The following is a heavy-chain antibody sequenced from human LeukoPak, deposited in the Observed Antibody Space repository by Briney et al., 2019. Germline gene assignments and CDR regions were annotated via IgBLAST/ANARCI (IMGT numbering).Heavy chain of an antibody. CDR2: IYHSGST. CDR3: ARRRPTPIAAAGTHAFDI. J-gene: IGHJ3*02. CDR1: GGSISSGGYS. Sequence: SQTLSLTCAVSGGSISSGGYSWSWVRQPPGKGLEWIGEIYHSGSTNYNPSLKSRVTISVDTSKNQFSLKLSSVTAADTAVYYCARRRPTPIAAAGTHAFDIWGQGTMVTVSS. D-gene: IGHD6-13*01. V-gene: IGHV4-30-2*01.